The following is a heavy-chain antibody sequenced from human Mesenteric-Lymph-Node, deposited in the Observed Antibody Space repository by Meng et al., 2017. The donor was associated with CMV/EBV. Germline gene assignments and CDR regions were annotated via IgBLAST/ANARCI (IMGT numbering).Heavy chain of an antibody. D-gene: IGHD6-19*01. Sequence: YSFTSYDMHWVRQAPGQGLEWMGWINVGKGSTQYSQNLQDRVIITRDTSASTVYMELGSLRSGDTAVYYCAREPSPGYSSGWKNFDNWGQGTLVTVSS. CDR2: INVGKGST. CDR1: YSFTSYD. V-gene: IGHV1-3*01. J-gene: IGHJ4*02. CDR3: AREPSPGYSSGWKNFDN.